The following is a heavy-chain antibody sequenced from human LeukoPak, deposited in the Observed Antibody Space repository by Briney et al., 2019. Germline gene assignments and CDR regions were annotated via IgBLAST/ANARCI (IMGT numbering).Heavy chain of an antibody. CDR2: INPNSAGT. Sequence: GASVKVSCKASAYTFTGYYMHWVRQAPGQVREWMGPINPNSAGTNYAQKFEGRATMTRDTSISPAFIELSRHRSDDTALYYCARRRGEPNIFDYWGQGTLVTVSS. CDR1: AYTFTGYY. CDR3: ARRRGEPNIFDY. V-gene: IGHV1-2*06. J-gene: IGHJ4*02. D-gene: IGHD3-16*01.